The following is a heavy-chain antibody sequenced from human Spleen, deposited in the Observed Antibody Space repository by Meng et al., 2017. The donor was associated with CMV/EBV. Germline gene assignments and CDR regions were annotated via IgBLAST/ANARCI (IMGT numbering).Heavy chain of an antibody. D-gene: IGHD3-3*01. CDR2: VNHSRST. Sequence: LSGCCWSWIRRAPEKGLGWIGKVNHSRSTNYNPTLKSRMTISMDTSKNQFSLKLSSVAAADAAVYYCARENLYYDFWNDYYKGFWFDPWGQGTLVTVSS. J-gene: IGHJ5*02. V-gene: IGHV4-34*01. CDR3: ARENLYYDFWNDYYKGFWFDP. CDR1: LSGCC.